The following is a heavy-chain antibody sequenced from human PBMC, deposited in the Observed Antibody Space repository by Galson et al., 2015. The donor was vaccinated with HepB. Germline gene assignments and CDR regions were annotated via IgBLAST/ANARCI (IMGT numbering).Heavy chain of an antibody. CDR3: ARDLRYFHFWSSSYYFDY. D-gene: IGHD3-3*01. CDR2: ISSTSSTI. CDR1: GFTFSNYK. Sequence: CAASGFTFSNYKMNWVRQAPGKGLEWVSYISSTSSTIYYADSVKGRFTISRDNAKNSLYLQMNSLRDEDTAVYYCARDLRYFHFWSSSYYFDYWGQGTLVTVSS. J-gene: IGHJ4*02. V-gene: IGHV3-48*02.